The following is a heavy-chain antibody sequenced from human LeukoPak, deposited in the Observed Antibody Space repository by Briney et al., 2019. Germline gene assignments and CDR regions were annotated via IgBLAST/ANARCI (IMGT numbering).Heavy chain of an antibody. Sequence: PSETLSLTCTVSGGSISSSSYYWGWLRQPPGKGLQWIGSIYYSGSTYYNPSLKSRVTISVDTSKNQFSLKLSSVTAADTAVYYCARVSITMIGNDAFDIWGQGTMATVSS. J-gene: IGHJ3*02. CDR2: IYYSGST. V-gene: IGHV4-39*07. CDR1: GGSISSSSYY. D-gene: IGHD3-22*01. CDR3: ARVSITMIGNDAFDI.